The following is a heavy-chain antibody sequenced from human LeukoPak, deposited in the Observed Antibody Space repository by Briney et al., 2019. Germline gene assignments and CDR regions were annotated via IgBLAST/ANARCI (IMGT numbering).Heavy chain of an antibody. CDR1: GFTFSSYG. J-gene: IGHJ4*02. V-gene: IGHV3-23*01. CDR2: ISGSGGST. D-gene: IGHD6-13*01. Sequence: GGTLRLSCAASGFTFSSYGMSWVRQAPGKGLEWVSAISGSGGSTYYADSVKGRFTISRDNSKNTLYLQMNSLRAEDTAVYYCAKDMRQQLPLGEFDYWGQGTLVTVSS. CDR3: AKDMRQQLPLGEFDY.